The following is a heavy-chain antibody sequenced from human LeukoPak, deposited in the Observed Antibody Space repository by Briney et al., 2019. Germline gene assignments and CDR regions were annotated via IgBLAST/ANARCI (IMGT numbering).Heavy chain of an antibody. CDR2: IKQDGSEK. J-gene: IGHJ6*04. CDR1: GFTFSSYW. Sequence: GGSLRLSCAASGFTFSSYWMSWVRQAPGKGLEWVANIKQDGSEKYYVDSVKGRFTISRDNAKNSLYLQMNSLRAEDTAVYYCARDRISMVRGVIGMDVWGKGTTVTISS. CDR3: ARDRISMVRGVIGMDV. D-gene: IGHD3-10*01. V-gene: IGHV3-7*01.